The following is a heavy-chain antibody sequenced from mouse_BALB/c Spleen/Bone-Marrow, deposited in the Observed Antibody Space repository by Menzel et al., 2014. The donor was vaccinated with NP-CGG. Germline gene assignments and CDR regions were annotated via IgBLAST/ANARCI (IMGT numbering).Heavy chain of an antibody. D-gene: IGHD3-1*01. V-gene: IGHV1-80*01. CDR2: IYPGDSDT. CDR1: GYAFSSYW. CDR3: ARVGIAVGY. Sequence: VHLHQSGAELVRPGSSVKISCKASGYAFSSYWMNWVKQRPGQGLEWIGQIYPGDSDTAYNGKFKGKATLTADKSSNTAYMQLTSLTSEDTAVYFCARVGIAVGYLGQSTTLTGSS. J-gene: IGHJ2*01.